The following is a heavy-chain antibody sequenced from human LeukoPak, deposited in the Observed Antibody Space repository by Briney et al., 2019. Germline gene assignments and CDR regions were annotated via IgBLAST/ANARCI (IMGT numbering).Heavy chain of an antibody. V-gene: IGHV3-30*18. Sequence: GSLRLSCAASGFTFSSYGMHWVRQAPGKGLEWVAVISYDGSNKYYADSVKGRFTISRDNSKNTLYLQMNSLRAEDTAVYYCAKDYYDFWSVYLNYFDYWGQGTLVTVSS. D-gene: IGHD3-3*01. CDR3: AKDYYDFWSVYLNYFDY. CDR2: ISYDGSNK. CDR1: GFTFSSYG. J-gene: IGHJ4*02.